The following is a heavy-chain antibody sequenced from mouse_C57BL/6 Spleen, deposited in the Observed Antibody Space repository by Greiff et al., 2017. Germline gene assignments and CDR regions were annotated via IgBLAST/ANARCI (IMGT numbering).Heavy chain of an antibody. J-gene: IGHJ4*01. CDR3: AREGVYGSSYRYYAMDY. CDR2: IDPNSGGT. Sequence: VQLQQPGAELVKPGASVKLSCKASGYTFTSYWMHWVKQRPGRGLEWIGRIDPNSGGTKYNEKFKSKATLTIDKPSSSAYMQLSSLTSEDSAVYYCAREGVYGSSYRYYAMDYWGQGTSVTVSS. CDR1: GYTFTSYW. D-gene: IGHD1-1*01. V-gene: IGHV1-72*01.